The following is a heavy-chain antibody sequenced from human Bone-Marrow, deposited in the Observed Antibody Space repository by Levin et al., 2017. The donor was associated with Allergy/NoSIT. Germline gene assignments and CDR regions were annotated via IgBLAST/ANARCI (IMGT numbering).Heavy chain of an antibody. V-gene: IGHV1-69*04. CDR3: ARAFYYDSSGNYRSAFDL. CDR1: GGSFSSYP. Sequence: SVKVSCKASGGSFSSYPINWVRQAPGQGLEWMGRIIPLPGFTNYTHNFQEGVTITADRPTSTAYMELSSLRSEDTAVYYCARAFYYDSSGNYRSAFDLWGQGTRVTVSS. J-gene: IGHJ3*01. D-gene: IGHD3-22*01. CDR2: IIPLPGFT.